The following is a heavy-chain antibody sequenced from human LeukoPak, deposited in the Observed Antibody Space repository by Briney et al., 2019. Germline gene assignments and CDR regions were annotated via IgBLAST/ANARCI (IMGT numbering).Heavy chain of an antibody. CDR2: ISYDGSNK. CDR3: AKDYYDSSGTL. J-gene: IGHJ4*02. Sequence: GGSLRLSCAASGFTFSSYGMHWVRQAPGKGLEWVAVISYDGSNKYYADSVKGRFTISRDNSKNTQYLQMNSLRAEDTAVYYCAKDYYDSSGTLWGQGTLVTVSS. CDR1: GFTFSSYG. D-gene: IGHD3-22*01. V-gene: IGHV3-30*18.